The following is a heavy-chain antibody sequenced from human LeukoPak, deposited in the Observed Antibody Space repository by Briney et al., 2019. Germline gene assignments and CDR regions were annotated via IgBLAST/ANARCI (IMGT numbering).Heavy chain of an antibody. V-gene: IGHV4-34*01. J-gene: IGHJ4*02. D-gene: IGHD6-13*01. CDR2: INHSGST. Sequence: SETLSLTCAVYGGSFSGYYWSWIRQPPGKGLEWIGEINHSGSTNYNPSLKSRVTISVDTSKNQFPLKLSSVTAADTAVYYCARAAAGTFDYWGQGTLVTVSS. CDR1: GGSFSGYY. CDR3: ARAAAGTFDY.